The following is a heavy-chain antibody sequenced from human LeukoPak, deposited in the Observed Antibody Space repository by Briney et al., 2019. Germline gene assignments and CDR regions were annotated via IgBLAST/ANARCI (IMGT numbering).Heavy chain of an antibody. Sequence: SETLSLTCAVYGGSFSGYYWSWIRQPPGKGLEWIGEINHSGSTNYNPSLKSRVTISVDTSKSQFSLKLSSVTAADTAVYYCARYSYGPNWFDPWGQGTLVTVSS. CDR2: INHSGST. V-gene: IGHV4-34*01. J-gene: IGHJ5*02. CDR3: ARYSYGPNWFDP. D-gene: IGHD5-18*01. CDR1: GGSFSGYY.